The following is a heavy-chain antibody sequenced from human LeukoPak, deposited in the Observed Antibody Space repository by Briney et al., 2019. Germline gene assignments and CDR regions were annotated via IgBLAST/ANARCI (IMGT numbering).Heavy chain of an antibody. CDR2: ISSSGSTI. V-gene: IGHV3-48*03. CDR3: AELGITMIGGV. CDR1: GFTLSSYE. D-gene: IGHD3-10*02. Sequence: PGGSLRLSCTGSGFTLSSYEMTWVRQAPGKGLEWVSYISSSGSTIYYADSVKGRFTISRDNAKNSLYLQMNSLRAEDTAVYYCAELGITMIGGVWGKGTTVTISS. J-gene: IGHJ6*04.